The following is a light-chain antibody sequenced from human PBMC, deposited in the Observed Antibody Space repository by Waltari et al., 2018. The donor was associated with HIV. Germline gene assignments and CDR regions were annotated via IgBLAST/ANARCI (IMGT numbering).Light chain of an antibody. J-gene: IGKJ4*01. CDR1: QDIHTS. V-gene: IGKV1-12*01. Sequence: IQMTQSPSSLSAPVGGRVTITCRASQDIHTSLGWYQQNLGKAPRLLIFAASGLQGGAPSRFRGSGSGTFFTLTISDLQPEDSASYYCQQADTFPLSFGGGTMVQI. CDR3: QQADTFPLS. CDR2: AAS.